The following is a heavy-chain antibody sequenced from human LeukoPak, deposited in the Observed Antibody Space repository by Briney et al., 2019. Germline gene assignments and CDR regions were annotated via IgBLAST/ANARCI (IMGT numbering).Heavy chain of an antibody. CDR2: INPSGGST. V-gene: IGHV1-46*01. J-gene: IGHJ4*02. CDR1: GYTFTSYY. D-gene: IGHD2-8*01. Sequence: ASVKFSCKASGYTFTSYYMHWVRQAPGQGLDWMGIINPSGGSTSYAQKFQGRVTMTRDTSTSTVYMELSSLRSEDTAVYYCARTDCTNGVCYIPYFDYWGQGTLVTVSS. CDR3: ARTDCTNGVCYIPYFDY.